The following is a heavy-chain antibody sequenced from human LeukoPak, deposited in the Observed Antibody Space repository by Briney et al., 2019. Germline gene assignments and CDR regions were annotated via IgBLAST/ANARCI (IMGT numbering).Heavy chain of an antibody. Sequence: PSETLSLTCTVSGGSISSSSYYWGWIRQPPGKGLEWIGSIYYSGSTYYNPSLKSQVTISVDASKNQFSLKLSSVTAADTAVYYCASCDSGSYRGECWVFDYWGQGTLVTVSS. CDR1: GGSISSSSYY. J-gene: IGHJ4*02. CDR2: IYYSGST. D-gene: IGHD1-26*01. CDR3: ASCDSGSYRGECWVFDY. V-gene: IGHV4-39*07.